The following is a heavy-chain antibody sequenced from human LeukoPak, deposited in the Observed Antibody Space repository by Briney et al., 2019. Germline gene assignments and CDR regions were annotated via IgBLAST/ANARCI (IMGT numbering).Heavy chain of an antibody. CDR1: AGSITSDY. V-gene: IGHV4-59*01. D-gene: IGHD2-21*02. CDR2: IHNSRST. Sequence: KTSETLSLTCTVSAGSITSDYWNWIRQPPGKGLEWIGNIHNSRSTNYNPPLKSRVTISIDTSKKQFSLNLSSVTAADTAMYYCARAHCGGDCPYRNWGQGTLVTVSS. CDR3: ARAHCGGDCPYRN. J-gene: IGHJ4*02.